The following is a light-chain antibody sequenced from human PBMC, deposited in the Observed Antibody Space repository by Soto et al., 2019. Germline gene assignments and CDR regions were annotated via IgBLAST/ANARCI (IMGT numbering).Light chain of an antibody. CDR3: QLTYTTPRT. Sequence: DIQMTQSPSSLSASVGDRVTITCRASQSISTYLNWYLQKPGKAPVLLIYAASRLQSGVPTRFNGSGSGTDFTLTINGLQPEDFATYYCQLTYTTPRTFGQGTKLEIQ. J-gene: IGKJ2*01. V-gene: IGKV1-39*01. CDR2: AAS. CDR1: QSISTY.